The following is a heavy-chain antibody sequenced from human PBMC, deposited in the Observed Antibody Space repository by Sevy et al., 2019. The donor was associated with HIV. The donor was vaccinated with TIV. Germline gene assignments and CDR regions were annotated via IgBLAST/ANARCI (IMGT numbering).Heavy chain of an antibody. Sequence: SETLSLTCTVSGXXISSGGYYWSWIRQHPGKGLEWIGYIYYSGSTYYNPSLKSRVTISVDTSKNQFSLKLSSVTAADTAVYYCARGPPLDYYDSSGSYFDYWGQGTLVTVSS. CDR2: IYYSGST. V-gene: IGHV4-31*03. CDR3: ARGPPLDYYDSSGSYFDY. J-gene: IGHJ4*02. CDR1: GXXISSGGYY. D-gene: IGHD3-22*01.